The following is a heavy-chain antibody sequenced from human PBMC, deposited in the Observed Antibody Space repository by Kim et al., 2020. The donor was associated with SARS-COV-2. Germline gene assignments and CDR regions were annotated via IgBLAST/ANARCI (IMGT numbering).Heavy chain of an antibody. CDR1: GDSVSSGSYY. J-gene: IGHJ4*02. CDR3: ARGQKLLWFGETFAY. D-gene: IGHD3-10*01. Sequence: SETLSLTCTVSGDSVSSGSYYWSWIRRPPGKGLEWIGYISYSGSTNYNPSLKSRVTMSVATSKNQFSLTLSSVTAADTAVYDCARGQKLLWFGETFAYWGQGALVPASA. V-gene: IGHV4-61*01. CDR2: ISYSGST.